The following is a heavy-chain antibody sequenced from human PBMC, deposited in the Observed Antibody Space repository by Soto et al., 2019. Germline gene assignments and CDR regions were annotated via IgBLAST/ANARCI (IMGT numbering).Heavy chain of an antibody. V-gene: IGHV3-48*01. D-gene: IGHD2-2*01. CDR3: ARVEFDKGIVVVPPDY. CDR2: ISSSSSTI. CDR1: GFTFSSYS. J-gene: IGHJ4*02. Sequence: EVQLVESGGGLVQPGGSLRLSCAASGFTFSSYSMNWVRQAPGKGLEWVSYISSSSSTIYYADSVKGRFTISRDNAKNSLYLQMNSLRAEDTAVYYCARVEFDKGIVVVPPDYWGQGTLVTVSS.